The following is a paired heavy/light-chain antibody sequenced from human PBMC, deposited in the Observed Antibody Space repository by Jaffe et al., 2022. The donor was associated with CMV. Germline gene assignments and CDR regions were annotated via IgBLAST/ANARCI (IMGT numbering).Heavy chain of an antibody. V-gene: IGHV3-53*02. CDR3: ARVRGSEGYYSNFHYYYMDV. D-gene: IGHD3-22*01. CDR2: IYRGGDT. J-gene: IGHJ6*04. Sequence: EVHLEETGGGLIQPGGSLRLSCVVSGLTVGTDYMTWVRQAPGKGPECVSVIYRGGDTYYADSVTGRFIISRDTSRNRLYLQLSRLRVEDTAVYYCARVRGSEGYYSNFHYYYMDVWGKGTAVIVSS. CDR1: GLTVGTDY.
Light chain of an antibody. CDR3: SSYSGGALVL. CDR2: DVI. Sequence: QSALTQPASVSGSPGQSIEIPCTGTRGDIGAYHFVSWYQQHPGEPPKLIIFDVIDRPSGVSHRFSASKSGNTAFLTISGLQPEDEADYYCSSYSGGALVLFGGGTKLTVL. CDR1: RGDIGAYHF. J-gene: IGLJ2*01. V-gene: IGLV2-14*03.